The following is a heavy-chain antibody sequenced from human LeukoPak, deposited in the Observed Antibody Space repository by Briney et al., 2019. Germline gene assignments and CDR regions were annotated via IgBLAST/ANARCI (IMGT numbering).Heavy chain of an antibody. CDR2: ISAYNGNT. CDR3: ARTDSSGGDY. CDR1: RYTFTNYV. Sequence: ASVKVSCKASRYTFTNYVMNWVRQAPGQGLEWMGWISAYNGNTNYAQKLQGRVTMTTDTSTSTAYMELRSLRSDDTAVYYCARTDSSGGDYWGQGTLVTVSS. V-gene: IGHV1-18*01. J-gene: IGHJ4*02. D-gene: IGHD6-19*01.